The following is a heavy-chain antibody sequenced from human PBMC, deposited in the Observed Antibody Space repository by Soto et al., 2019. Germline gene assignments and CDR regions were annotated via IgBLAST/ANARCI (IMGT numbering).Heavy chain of an antibody. V-gene: IGHV3-7*01. CDR3: ASNGGDFLDY. J-gene: IGHJ4*02. Sequence: EVQLVESGGGLVQPGGSLRLSCAASRFTFSSYWMSWVRQGPGKGLEWVANIKQDGSEKYYVDSVKGRFTISRDNAKNSLYLQMNSLRAEDTAVYYCASNGGDFLDYGGQGTLVTVSS. D-gene: IGHD2-21*02. CDR2: IKQDGSEK. CDR1: RFTFSSYW.